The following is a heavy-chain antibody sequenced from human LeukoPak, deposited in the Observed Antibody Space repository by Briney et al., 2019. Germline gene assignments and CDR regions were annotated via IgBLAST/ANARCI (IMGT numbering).Heavy chain of an antibody. D-gene: IGHD2-2*01. V-gene: IGHV1-2*02. CDR1: GYTFTSYG. CDR2: INPNSGGT. Sequence: GASVKVSCKASGYTFTSYGISWVRQAPGQGLEWMGWINPNSGGTNYAQKFQGRVTMTRDTSISTAYMELSRLRSDDTAVYYCARRRYCSSTSCYTKGYYYYGMDVWGQGTTVTVSS. CDR3: ARRRYCSSTSCYTKGYYYYGMDV. J-gene: IGHJ6*02.